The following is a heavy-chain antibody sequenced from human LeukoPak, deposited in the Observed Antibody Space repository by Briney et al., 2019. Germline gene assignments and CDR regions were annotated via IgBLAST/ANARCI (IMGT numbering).Heavy chain of an antibody. D-gene: IGHD2-2*01. CDR3: AKDPGWYCSSISCSEGYFDY. CDR1: GFTFSSYG. Sequence: GGSLRLSCAASGFTFSSYGMHWVRQAPGKGLEWVAVISYDGSNKYYADSVKGRFTISRDNSKNTLYLQMNSLRAEDTAVYYCAKDPGWYCSSISCSEGYFDYWGQGTLVTVSS. V-gene: IGHV3-30*18. J-gene: IGHJ4*02. CDR2: ISYDGSNK.